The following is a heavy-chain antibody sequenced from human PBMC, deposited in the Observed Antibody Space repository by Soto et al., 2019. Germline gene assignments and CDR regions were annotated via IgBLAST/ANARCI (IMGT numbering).Heavy chain of an antibody. Sequence: EVQLVESGGDLVQPGGSLRLSCAASGLTFSRHWMHWVRQAPGKGLVWVSHINGDGSTTRYADSVKGRFTISRDNAKNTMYLQMNSLRAEDTPVYYCAIYSGVWGLGTTVTVSS. CDR3: AIYSGV. CDR2: INGDGSTT. CDR1: GLTFSRHW. D-gene: IGHD2-15*01. J-gene: IGHJ6*02. V-gene: IGHV3-74*01.